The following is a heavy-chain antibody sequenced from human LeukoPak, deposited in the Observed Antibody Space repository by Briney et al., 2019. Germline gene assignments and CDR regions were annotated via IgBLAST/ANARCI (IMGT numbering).Heavy chain of an antibody. V-gene: IGHV3-30*02. J-gene: IGHJ5*02. Sequence: GRSLRLSCAASGFTFSSYGMHWVRQAPGKGLEWVAFIRYDGSNKYYADSVKGRFTISRDNSKNTLYLQMNSLRAEDTAVYYCAKGGRDIVVVPAAPNWFDPWGQGTLVTVSS. CDR3: AKGGRDIVVVPAAPNWFDP. D-gene: IGHD2-2*01. CDR1: GFTFSSYG. CDR2: IRYDGSNK.